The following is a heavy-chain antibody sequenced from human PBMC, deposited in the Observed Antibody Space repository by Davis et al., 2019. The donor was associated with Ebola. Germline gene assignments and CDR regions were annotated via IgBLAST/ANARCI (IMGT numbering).Heavy chain of an antibody. J-gene: IGHJ4*02. Sequence: PLGSLRLSCAASRLTFSRSAMHWVRQASGNGLEWVGRIRSKANSYATAYAASVKGRFTISRDDSKNTAYLQMNSLKTEDTAVYYCAKGVDYWGQGTLVTVSS. CDR3: AKGVDY. CDR1: RLTFSRSA. CDR2: IRSKANSYAT. V-gene: IGHV3-73*01.